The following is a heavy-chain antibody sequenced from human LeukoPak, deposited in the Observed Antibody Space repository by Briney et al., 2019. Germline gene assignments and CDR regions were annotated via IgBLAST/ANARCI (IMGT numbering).Heavy chain of an antibody. V-gene: IGHV4-59*08. Sequence: SETLSLTCTVSGGSISSYYWSWIRQPPGKGLEWIGYIYYSGSTNYNPSLKSRVTISVDTSKNQLSLKLSSVTAADTAVYYCARLDSSGWYIDYWGQGTLVTVSS. J-gene: IGHJ4*02. CDR1: GGSISSYY. D-gene: IGHD6-19*01. CDR3: ARLDSSGWYIDY. CDR2: IYYSGST.